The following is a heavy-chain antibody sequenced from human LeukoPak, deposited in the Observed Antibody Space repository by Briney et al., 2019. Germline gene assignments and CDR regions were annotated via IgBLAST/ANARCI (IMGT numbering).Heavy chain of an antibody. J-gene: IGHJ4*02. Sequence: SETLSLTCTVSGGSISSSSYYWGWIRQPPGKGLEWIGSIYYSGSTYYNPSPKSRVTISVDTSKNQFSLKLSSVTAADTAVYYCARVPRDRLSVFDYWGQGTLVTVSS. D-gene: IGHD5-24*01. CDR2: IYYSGST. CDR1: GGSISSSSYY. V-gene: IGHV4-39*07. CDR3: ARVPRDRLSVFDY.